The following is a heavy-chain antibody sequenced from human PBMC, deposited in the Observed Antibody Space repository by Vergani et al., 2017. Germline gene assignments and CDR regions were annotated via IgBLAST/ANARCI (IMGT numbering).Heavy chain of an antibody. CDR2: IIPILGIA. V-gene: IGHV1-69*08. CDR3: ARDDSELNYYFWSKHTWFDP. D-gene: IGHD3-3*01. Sequence: QVQLVQSGAEVKKPGSSVKVSCKASGGTFSSYTISWVRQAPGQGLEWMGRIIPILGIANYAQKFQGRVTITADKSTSTAYMELRSLRSDDTAVYYCARDDSELNYYFWSKHTWFDPWGQGTLVTVSS. CDR1: GGTFSSYT. J-gene: IGHJ5*02.